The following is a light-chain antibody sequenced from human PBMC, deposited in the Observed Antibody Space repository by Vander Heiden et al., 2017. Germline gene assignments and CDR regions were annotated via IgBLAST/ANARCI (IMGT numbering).Light chain of an antibody. CDR1: QSVSSN. V-gene: IGKV3-15*01. Sequence: PQSPATLSVPPGERATPSCRASQSVSSNLAWYQQKPGQAPRLLIYGAATRATGIPARFSGSGSGTEFTLTISSLQSEDFAVYYCQQYNNWHPWTFGQGTKVEIK. CDR2: GAA. CDR3: QQYNNWHPWT. J-gene: IGKJ1*01.